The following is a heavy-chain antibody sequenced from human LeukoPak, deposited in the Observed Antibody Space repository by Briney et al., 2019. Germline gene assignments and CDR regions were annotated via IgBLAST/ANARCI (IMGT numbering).Heavy chain of an antibody. D-gene: IGHD5-12*01. CDR2: ISGSGGST. Sequence: AGSLRLSCAASGFTFSSYAMSWVRQAPGKGLEWVSAISGSGGSTYYADSVKGRFTISRDNSKNTLYLQMNSLRAEDRAVYYCAKTLLPGYSGPVGYWGQGTLVTVSS. CDR1: GFTFSSYA. J-gene: IGHJ4*02. CDR3: AKTLLPGYSGPVGY. V-gene: IGHV3-23*01.